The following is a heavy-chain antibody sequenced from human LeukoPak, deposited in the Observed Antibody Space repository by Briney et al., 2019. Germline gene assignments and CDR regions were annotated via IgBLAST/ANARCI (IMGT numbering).Heavy chain of an antibody. CDR2: VHSSGST. V-gene: IGHV4-59*01. CDR1: GGSISSFF. Sequence: SETLSLTCTVSGGSISSFFWSWIRQPPGKGLEWIGYVHSSGSTRYNPSLKSRLIISVDMSKNQFSLKLRSVSVADTAVYYCARLAPGNYDILTGDPKVVFDYWGQGALVTVSS. CDR3: ARLAPGNYDILTGDPKVVFDY. D-gene: IGHD3-9*01. J-gene: IGHJ4*02.